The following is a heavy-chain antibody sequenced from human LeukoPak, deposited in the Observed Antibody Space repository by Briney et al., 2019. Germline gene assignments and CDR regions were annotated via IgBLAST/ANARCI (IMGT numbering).Heavy chain of an antibody. V-gene: IGHV4-61*05. CDR1: GGSISSSSYY. J-gene: IGHJ4*02. CDR3: ARAGTNGWYGEY. Sequence: SETLSLTCTVSGGSISSSSYYWGWIRQPPGRGLEWVGYIGYNGNTNYSPSLKSRLTMSIDASKNQFSLRLTSVTAADTAVYYCARAGTNGWYGEYWGQGAPVTVSS. CDR2: IGYNGNT. D-gene: IGHD6-19*01.